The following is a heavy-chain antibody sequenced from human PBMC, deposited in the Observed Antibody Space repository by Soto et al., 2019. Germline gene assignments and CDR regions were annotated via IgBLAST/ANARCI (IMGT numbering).Heavy chain of an antibody. CDR1: GFTFSSYA. CDR3: AKVRRQAYYDFWSDHHNYFDY. Sequence: QRLSCAASGFTFSSYAMSWVRQAPGKGLEWVSAISGSGGSTYYADSVKGRFTISRDNSKSTLYLQMNSLRAEDTAVYYCAKVRRQAYYDFWSDHHNYFDYWGQGTLVTVSS. V-gene: IGHV3-23*01. D-gene: IGHD3-3*01. J-gene: IGHJ4*02. CDR2: ISGSGGST.